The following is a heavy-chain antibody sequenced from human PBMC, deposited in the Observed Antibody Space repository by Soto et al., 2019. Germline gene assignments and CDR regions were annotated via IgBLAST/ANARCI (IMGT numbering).Heavy chain of an antibody. Sequence: SETLSLTCTVSGGSISSSSYYWGWIRQPPGKGLEWIGSIYYSGSTYYNPSLKSRVTISVDTSKNQFSLKLGSVTAADTAVYYCARPNIVVVPAAIGWFDPWGQGTLVTVSS. CDR2: IYYSGST. V-gene: IGHV4-39*01. J-gene: IGHJ5*02. CDR3: ARPNIVVVPAAIGWFDP. CDR1: GGSISSSSYY. D-gene: IGHD2-2*02.